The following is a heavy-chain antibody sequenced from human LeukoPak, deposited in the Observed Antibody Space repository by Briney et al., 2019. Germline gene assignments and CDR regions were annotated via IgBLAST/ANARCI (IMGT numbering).Heavy chain of an antibody. D-gene: IGHD6-6*01. V-gene: IGHV4-34*01. CDR2: INHSGST. J-gene: IGHJ4*02. CDR3: ARGGIAALY. CDR1: GGSFSGYY. Sequence: SETLSLTCAVYGGSFSGYYWSWIRQPPGKGLEWIGEINHSGSTNYNPSLKSRVTISVDTSKNQFSLRLSSVTAADTAVYYCARGGIAALYWGQGTLVTVSS.